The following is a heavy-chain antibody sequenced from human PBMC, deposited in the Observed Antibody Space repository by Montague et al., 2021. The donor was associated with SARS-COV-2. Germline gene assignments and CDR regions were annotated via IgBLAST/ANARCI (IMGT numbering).Heavy chain of an antibody. CDR1: GDSITNDNFY. Sequence: TLSLTCTVSGDSITNDNFYWGWIRQPPGKGLEWIGYMRYGGGPYYNTSLESRVTISLDTSRDQYSLKLTSLTAADTAVYYCARAGVGSRQEPFDYWGQGTLVTVSS. J-gene: IGHJ4*02. CDR2: MRYGGGP. V-gene: IGHV4-30-4*08. CDR3: ARAGVGSRQEPFDY. D-gene: IGHD1-26*01.